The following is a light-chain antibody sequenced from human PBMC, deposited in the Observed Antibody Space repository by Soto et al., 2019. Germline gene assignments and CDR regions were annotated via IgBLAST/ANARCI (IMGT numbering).Light chain of an antibody. CDR1: RSISTN. CDR2: GAS. CDR3: HRNNNGPLVT. J-gene: IGKJ4*01. V-gene: IGKV3-15*01. Sequence: EMVLTQSPATLSVSPGERITLSCRASRSISTNLAWYQQKPGQAPRLLIYGASTLATGVPPRFSGRGSGKEFTLTIIILQSEDFAVKYCHRNNNGPLVTFAGGPRVHTK.